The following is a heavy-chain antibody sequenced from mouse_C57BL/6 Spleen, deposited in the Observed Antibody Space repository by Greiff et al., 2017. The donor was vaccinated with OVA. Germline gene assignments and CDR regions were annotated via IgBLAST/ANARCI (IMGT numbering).Heavy chain of an antibody. CDR1: GFTFSSYG. D-gene: IGHD1-1*01. J-gene: IGHJ2*01. CDR3: TRHRDGSSYYFDY. Sequence: EVKLMESGGDLVKPGGSLKLSCAASGFTFSSYGMSWVRQTPDKRLEWVATISSGGSYTYYPDSVKGRFTISRDNAKNTLYLQMSSLKSEDTAMYYCTRHRDGSSYYFDYWGQGTTLTVSS. V-gene: IGHV5-6*01. CDR2: ISSGGSYT.